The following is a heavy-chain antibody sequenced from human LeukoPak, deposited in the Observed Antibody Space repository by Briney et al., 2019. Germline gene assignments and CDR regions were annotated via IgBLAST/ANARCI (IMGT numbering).Heavy chain of an antibody. CDR1: GGSISSYY. Sequence: PSETLSPTCTVSGGSISSYYWSWIRQPPGKGLEWIGYIYYSGSTNYNPSLKSRVTISVDMSKNQFSLKLSSVTAADTAVYYCARGSYSSGWYIDYYYYMDVWGKGTTVTVSS. CDR2: IYYSGST. J-gene: IGHJ6*03. D-gene: IGHD6-19*01. CDR3: ARGSYSSGWYIDYYYYMDV. V-gene: IGHV4-59*01.